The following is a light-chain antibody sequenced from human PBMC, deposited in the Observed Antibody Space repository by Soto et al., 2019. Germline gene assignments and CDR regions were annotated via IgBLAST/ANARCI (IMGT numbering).Light chain of an antibody. CDR3: ATWDDSLNARGV. CDR1: RSNIGNNA. J-gene: IGLJ3*02. V-gene: IGLV1-44*01. CDR2: NNN. Sequence: QSVLTQTPSASGTPGQTVTISCSGSRSNIGNNAVSWYQQFPGTAPKLLIYNNNQRPSGVPDRFSGSKSGTSASLAISGLQSEDAADYYCATWDDSLNARGVFGGGTKLTVL.